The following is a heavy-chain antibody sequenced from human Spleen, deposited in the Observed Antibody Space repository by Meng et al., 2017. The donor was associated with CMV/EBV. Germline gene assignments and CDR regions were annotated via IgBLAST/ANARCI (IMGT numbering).Heavy chain of an antibody. CDR3: ARDRRLLYNWFDP. D-gene: IGHD2-2*01. CDR2: ISYDGTNK. Sequence: AASGFTFSGFLMHWVRQAPGKGLEWVALISYDGTNKYYADSVKGRFTISRDNSKNTMSLQMDSLRVEDTAVYYCARDRRLLYNWFDPWGQGTLVTVSS. J-gene: IGHJ5*02. CDR1: GFTFSGFL. V-gene: IGHV3-30-3*01.